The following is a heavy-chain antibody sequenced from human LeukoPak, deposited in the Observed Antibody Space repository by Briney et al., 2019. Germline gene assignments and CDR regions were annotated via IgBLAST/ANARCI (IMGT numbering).Heavy chain of an antibody. D-gene: IGHD6-19*01. CDR1: GDSVSSNSFA. V-gene: IGHV6-1*01. CDR2: TYYRSKWYN. J-gene: IGHJ4*02. Sequence: SQTLSLTCAISGDSVSSNSFAWNWNRQSPSRGLEWLGRTYYRSKWYNDYAVPVKSRIAINPDTSRNQFSLQLNSVTPEDTAVYYCARAVAGTEGWFDYWGQGALVTVSS. CDR3: ARAVAGTEGWFDY.